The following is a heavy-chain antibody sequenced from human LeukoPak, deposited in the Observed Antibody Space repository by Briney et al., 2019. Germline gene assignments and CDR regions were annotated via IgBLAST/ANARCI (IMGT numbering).Heavy chain of an antibody. J-gene: IGHJ5*02. CDR3: AREGRFYSNLGNWFDP. CDR2: ISSSSSYI. D-gene: IGHD4-11*01. Sequence: GGSLRLSCAASGFTFSSYSMNWVRQAPGKGLEWGSSISSSSSYIYYADSVKGRFTIARDNAKNSLYLQMNRLRAEDTAVYYCAREGRFYSNLGNWFDPWGQGTLVTVSS. CDR1: GFTFSSYS. V-gene: IGHV3-21*01.